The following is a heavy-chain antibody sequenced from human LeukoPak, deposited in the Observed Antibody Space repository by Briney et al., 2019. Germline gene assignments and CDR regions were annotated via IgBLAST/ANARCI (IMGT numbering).Heavy chain of an antibody. CDR2: ISTYNGDV. V-gene: IGHV1-18*01. J-gene: IGHJ4*02. CDR1: GYTFNTYG. CDR3: LRDAQRPRLTPDY. Sequence: ASVKVSCKASGYTFNTYGISWVRQAPGQGLEWMGWISTYNGDVNYVQNLQGRVTMTTDTSASTAYMELMSLRSDGTAVYYCLRDAQRPRLTPDYWGQGTLVTVSS. D-gene: IGHD6-25*01.